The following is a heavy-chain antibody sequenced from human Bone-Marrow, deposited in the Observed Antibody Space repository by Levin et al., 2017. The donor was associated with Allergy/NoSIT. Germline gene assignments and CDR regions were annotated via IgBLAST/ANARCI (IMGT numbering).Heavy chain of an antibody. J-gene: IGHJ6*02. CDR3: ARLGTTFGTFLTEYYHGLDV. V-gene: IGHV3-21*06. CDR2: ISGSSSYI. Sequence: GGSLRLSCAASGFDFSTFHIHWVRQAPGKGLEWVSSISGSSSYIYYAESVRGRFTISRDNAKNSLYLQMTGLRAEDAAVYYCARLGTTFGTFLTEYYHGLDVWGQGTTVNVSS. D-gene: IGHD3-3*01. CDR1: GFDFSTFH.